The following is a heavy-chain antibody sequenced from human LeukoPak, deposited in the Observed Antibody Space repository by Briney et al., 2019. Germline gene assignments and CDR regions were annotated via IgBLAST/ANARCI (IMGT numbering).Heavy chain of an antibody. D-gene: IGHD1-26*01. J-gene: IGHJ6*03. CDR2: ISAYNGNT. CDR3: ARAGSGSYYYYMDV. CDR1: GYTFTSYR. Sequence: ASVTVSCKASGYTFTSYRISWVRQAPGQGLEWMGWISAYNGNTNYAQKLQGRATMTTDKSTSTAYMELRSLRSDDTAVYYCARAGSGSYYYYMDVWGKGTTVTVSS. V-gene: IGHV1-18*01.